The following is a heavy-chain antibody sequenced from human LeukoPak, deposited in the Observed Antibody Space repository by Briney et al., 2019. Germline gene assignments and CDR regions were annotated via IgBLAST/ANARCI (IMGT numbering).Heavy chain of an antibody. V-gene: IGHV3-30*14. CDR3: ARGGVYDFWSGYLDY. CDR1: GFTFSSYA. D-gene: IGHD3-3*01. Sequence: GRSLRLSCAASGFTFSSYAMHWVRQAPGKGLEWVAVISFDRNNKYYADSVKGRFTISRDNSKNTLYLQMNSLRAEDTAVYYCARGGVYDFWSGYLDYWGQGTLVTVSS. CDR2: ISFDRNNK. J-gene: IGHJ4*02.